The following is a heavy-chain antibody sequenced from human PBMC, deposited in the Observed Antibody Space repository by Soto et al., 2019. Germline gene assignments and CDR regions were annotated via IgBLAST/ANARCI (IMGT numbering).Heavy chain of an antibody. J-gene: IGHJ6*02. D-gene: IGHD3-10*01. CDR1: GGTFSSYA. CDR3: ARVQGSGSYYGSYYYYGMDV. V-gene: IGHV1-69*13. CDR2: IIPIFGTA. Sequence: SVKVSCKASGGTFSSYAISWVRQAPGQGLEWMGGIIPIFGTANYAQKFQGRVTITADESTSTAYMELSSLRSEDTAVYYCARVQGSGSYYGSYYYYGMDVWGQGTTVTVPS.